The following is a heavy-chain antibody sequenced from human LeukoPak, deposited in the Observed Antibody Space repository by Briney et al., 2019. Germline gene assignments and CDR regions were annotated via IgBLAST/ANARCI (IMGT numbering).Heavy chain of an antibody. CDR3: AKAAYTYGSGWFDP. V-gene: IGHV3-30*02. Sequence: GGSLRLSCAASGYSFSNYGMHWVRQAPGKGLEWVAFIRNDGTSKYYVDFVKGRFSISRDNSRNTLYLQINSLRDDDTAVYYCAKAAYTYGSGWFDPWGQGTLVIVSS. J-gene: IGHJ5*02. CDR2: IRNDGTSK. D-gene: IGHD5-18*01. CDR1: GYSFSNYG.